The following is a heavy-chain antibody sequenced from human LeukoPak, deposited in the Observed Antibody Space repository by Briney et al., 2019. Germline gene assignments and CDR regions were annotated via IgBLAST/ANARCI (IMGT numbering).Heavy chain of an antibody. Sequence: GGSLRLSCAASGFTVSTYDMSWVRQAPGKGPEWVSGFSGSDGSSYYADSVKGRFTISRDSSKNTLYLQMNSLRADDTAVYYCAKPLYNSGWYGGGDSWGQGTLVTVPS. J-gene: IGHJ5*02. V-gene: IGHV3-23*01. CDR3: AKPLYNSGWYGGGDS. CDR2: FSGSDGSS. D-gene: IGHD6-19*01. CDR1: GFTVSTYD.